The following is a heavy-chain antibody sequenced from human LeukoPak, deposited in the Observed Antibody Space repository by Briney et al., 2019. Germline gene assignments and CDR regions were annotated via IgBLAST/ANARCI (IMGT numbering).Heavy chain of an antibody. V-gene: IGHV3-23*01. CDR2: ISGSGGST. CDR1: GFTFSSYA. D-gene: IGHD3-10*01. CDR3: AKGFPPLLWFGELFFDY. J-gene: IGHJ4*02. Sequence: GGSLRLSCAASGFTFSSYAMSWVRQAPGKGLEWVSAISGSGGSTYYADSVKGRFTISRDNSKNTLYLQMNSLRAEDTAVYYCAKGFPPLLWFGELFFDYWGQGTLVTVSS.